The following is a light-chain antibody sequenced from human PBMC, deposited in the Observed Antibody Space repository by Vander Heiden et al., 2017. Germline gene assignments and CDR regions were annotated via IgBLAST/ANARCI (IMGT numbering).Light chain of an antibody. V-gene: IGLV1-44*01. CDR1: SSNIVSNT. Sequence: QSVLTQPPSASGTPGQRVAISCSGSSSNIVSNTVNWYQQFPGTAPKLLIYNNNQRPSGVPDRFSGSKSGTSASLAISGLRSEDEADYYCAAWDDSLNRVFGGGTKLTVL. J-gene: IGLJ2*01. CDR3: AAWDDSLNRV. CDR2: NNN.